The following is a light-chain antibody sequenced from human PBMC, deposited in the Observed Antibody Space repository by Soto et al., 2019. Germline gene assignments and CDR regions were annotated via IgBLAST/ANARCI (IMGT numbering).Light chain of an antibody. CDR3: QQYNSNPLT. CDR2: KAY. CDR1: QSVSTW. V-gene: IGKV1-5*03. J-gene: IGKJ4*01. Sequence: DIQMTQSPSTLSASVGDRVTITCRASQSVSTWLAWYQHKPGKVPKLLIYKAYSLESGVPSRFSGSGSGTECTLTISSLQPDDFATYYCQQYNSNPLTFGGGTKVEIK.